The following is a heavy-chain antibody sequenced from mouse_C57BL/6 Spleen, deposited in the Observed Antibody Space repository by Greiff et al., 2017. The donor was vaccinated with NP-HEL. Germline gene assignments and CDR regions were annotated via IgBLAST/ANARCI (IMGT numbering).Heavy chain of an antibody. D-gene: IGHD1-1*01. CDR2: IYPRSGNT. J-gene: IGHJ4*01. CDR3: ARSHYGSSRDAMDD. V-gene: IGHV1-81*01. CDR1: GYTFTSYG. Sequence: VQLQQSGAELARPGASVKLSCKASGYTFTSYGISWVKQRTGQGLEWIGEIYPRSGNTYYNEKFKGKATLTADKSSSTAYMELRSLTSEDSAVYFCARSHYGSSRDAMDDWGQGTSVTVSS.